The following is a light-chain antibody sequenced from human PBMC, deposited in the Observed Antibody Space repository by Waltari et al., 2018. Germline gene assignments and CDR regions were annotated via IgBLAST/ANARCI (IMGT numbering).Light chain of an antibody. CDR3: QQYNSYPWT. J-gene: IGKJ1*01. CDR1: QSISSW. CDR2: KAS. Sequence: DIQMTQSPSTLTASVGNRVTITCRASQSISSWLAWYKQTQGKAPKLLIYKASSLQSGVPSRFSGSGSGTEFTLTISSLQPDDFATYYCQQYNSYPWTFGQGTKVEIK. V-gene: IGKV1-5*03.